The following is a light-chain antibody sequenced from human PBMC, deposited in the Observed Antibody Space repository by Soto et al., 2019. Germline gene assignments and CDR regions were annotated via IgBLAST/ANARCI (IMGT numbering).Light chain of an antibody. CDR2: AAS. CDR1: QSVSSNY. Sequence: EIVLTQSPATLSLSPGERATLSCRASQSVSSNYLAWYQQKPGQAPRLLIFAASSRNTGIPDRFSGSGSGTDFTLTLSSLEPEDFAVYHCQQYGSSPRTFGQGTKVEMK. CDR3: QQYGSSPRT. J-gene: IGKJ1*01. V-gene: IGKV3-20*01.